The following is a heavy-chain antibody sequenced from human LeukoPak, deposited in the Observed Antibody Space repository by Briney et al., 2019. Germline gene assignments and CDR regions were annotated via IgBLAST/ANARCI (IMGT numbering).Heavy chain of an antibody. Sequence: GASVKVSCKASGYTFTDYYMHWVRQAPGQGLEWMGWINPNNGGTNYAQKFQGRVTMTRDTSISTAYMGLSRLRSDDMAIYYCARSKYCSSTTRSARRTDYWGQGTLVTVSS. J-gene: IGHJ4*02. CDR2: INPNNGGT. V-gene: IGHV1-2*02. D-gene: IGHD2-2*01. CDR1: GYTFTDYY. CDR3: ARSKYCSSTTRSARRTDY.